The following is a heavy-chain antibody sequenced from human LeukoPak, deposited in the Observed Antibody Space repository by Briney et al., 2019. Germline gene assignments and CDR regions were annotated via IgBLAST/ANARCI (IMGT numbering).Heavy chain of an antibody. V-gene: IGHV3-48*03. CDR3: ARNYYGMDV. J-gene: IGHJ6*02. Sequence: GGSLRLSCAASGFTFSSYEMNWVRQAPGRGLEWVSYISSSGSTIYYADSVKGRFTISRDNAKNSLYLQMNSLRAEDKAVYYCARNYYGMDVWGQGTTVTVSS. CDR2: ISSSGSTI. CDR1: GFTFSSYE.